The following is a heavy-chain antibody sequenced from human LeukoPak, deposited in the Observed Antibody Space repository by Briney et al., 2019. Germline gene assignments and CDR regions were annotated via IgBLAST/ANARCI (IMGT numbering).Heavy chain of an antibody. CDR3: ASGSNYEGWFDP. Sequence: GASVKVSCKASVYTFTSYDINWVRQATGQGLEWMGWMNPNSGNTGYAQKFQGRVTITRNTSISTAYMELSSLRSEDTAVYYCASGSNYEGWFDPCGQGTLVTVSS. D-gene: IGHD4-11*01. CDR2: MNPNSGNT. J-gene: IGHJ5*02. V-gene: IGHV1-8*03. CDR1: VYTFTSYD.